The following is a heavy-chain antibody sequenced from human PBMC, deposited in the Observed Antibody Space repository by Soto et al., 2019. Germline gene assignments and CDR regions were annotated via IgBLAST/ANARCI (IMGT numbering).Heavy chain of an antibody. CDR3: ARNESSNIYGMDV. Sequence: GGSLRLSCAASGFTFSSYSMNWFHQAPGKGLEWVSSISSSSFSINYADSVKGRFSISRDNAQNSLHLQMNNLRAEDTAVYYCARNESSNIYGMDVWGQGTTVTVSS. J-gene: IGHJ6*02. CDR1: GFTFSSYS. V-gene: IGHV3-21*01. D-gene: IGHD6-6*01. CDR2: ISSSSFSI.